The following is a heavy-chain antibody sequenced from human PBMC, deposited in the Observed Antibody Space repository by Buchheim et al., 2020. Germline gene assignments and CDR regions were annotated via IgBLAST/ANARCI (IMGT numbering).Heavy chain of an antibody. V-gene: IGHV4-30-4*01. D-gene: IGHD1-14*01. CDR1: GGSISSGDYY. Sequence: QVQLQESGPGLVKPSQTLSLTCTVSGGSISSGDYYWSWIRPPPGKGLEWIGYIYYSGTTYYNPSLKRRITISVDTSKNQFSLKLSSVTAADTAVYSCARDLVSGVGQHWYFDLWGRGTL. CDR2: IYYSGTT. J-gene: IGHJ2*01. CDR3: ARDLVSGVGQHWYFDL.